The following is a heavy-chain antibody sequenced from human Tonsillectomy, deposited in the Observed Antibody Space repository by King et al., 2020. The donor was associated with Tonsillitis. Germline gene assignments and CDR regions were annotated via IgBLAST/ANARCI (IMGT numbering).Heavy chain of an antibody. CDR1: GYSFRTYW. D-gene: IGHD3-10*01. CDR3: ARGRPMVRGEHWFDL. J-gene: IGHJ5*02. V-gene: IGHV5-51*01. Sequence: QLVQSGVEVKKPGESLKISCKGSGYSFRTYWIGWVRQMPGKGLEWMGIIYPGDSDTRYSPSFQGQVTISADKSISTAYLQWRSLTPSDTAMYYCARGRPMVRGEHWFDLWGQGTLVTVSS. CDR2: IYPGDSDT.